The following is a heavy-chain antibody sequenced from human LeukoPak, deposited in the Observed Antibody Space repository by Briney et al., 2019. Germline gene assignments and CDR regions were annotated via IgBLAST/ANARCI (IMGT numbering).Heavy chain of an antibody. J-gene: IGHJ4*02. D-gene: IGHD3-3*01. CDR3: ARGFLEWSFDY. CDR2: INWTGGTT. CDR1: GFTFDDYD. V-gene: IGHV3-20*04. Sequence: PGGSLTLSCAASGFTFDDYDMTWVRQAPGKGLEWVSGINWTGGTTGYADSVKGRFTISRDNAKNSLYLQMNSLRAEDTALYYCARGFLEWSFDYWGQGTLVTVSS.